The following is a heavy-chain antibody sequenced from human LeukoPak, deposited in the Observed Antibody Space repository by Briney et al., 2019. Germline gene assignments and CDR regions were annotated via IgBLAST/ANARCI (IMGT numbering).Heavy chain of an antibody. CDR3: AKDKGSVVTATLGLDY. V-gene: IGHV3-30*18. CDR2: ISYDGSNK. CDR1: GFTFSSYG. Sequence: GGSLRLSCAASGFTFSSYGMHWVRQAPGKGLEWVAVISYDGSNKYYADSVKGRFTISRDNSKNTLYLQMNSLRAEDTAVYYCAKDKGSVVTATLGLDYWGQGTLVTVSS. J-gene: IGHJ4*02. D-gene: IGHD2-21*02.